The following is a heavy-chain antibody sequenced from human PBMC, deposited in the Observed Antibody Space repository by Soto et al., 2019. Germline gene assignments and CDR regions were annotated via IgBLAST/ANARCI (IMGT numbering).Heavy chain of an antibody. Sequence: QVQLVQSGAEVKKPGASVKVSCKASGYTFTSSGISWVRQAPGQGLEWMGWINTYNGNTHYTQKLQGRVTMTTDTSTSTAYMELRSLRSDDTAVYYCATDYGDYYFDYWGQGTLVTVSS. J-gene: IGHJ4*02. CDR3: ATDYGDYYFDY. D-gene: IGHD4-17*01. CDR2: INTYNGNT. V-gene: IGHV1-18*01. CDR1: GYTFTSSG.